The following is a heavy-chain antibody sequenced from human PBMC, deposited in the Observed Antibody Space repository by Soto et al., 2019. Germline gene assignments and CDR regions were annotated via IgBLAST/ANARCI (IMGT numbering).Heavy chain of an antibody. CDR2: ISAYNGNT. Sequence: ASVKVSCKASGYTFASSGISWVRQAPGQGLEWMGWISAYNGNTNYAQKLQGRVTMTTDTSTSTAYVELRSLRSDDTAVYYCARGYDILTGYYSPASTPDYCGQGTLLTVSS. D-gene: IGHD3-9*01. CDR3: ARGYDILTGYYSPASTPDY. CDR1: GYTFASSG. J-gene: IGHJ4*02. V-gene: IGHV1-18*01.